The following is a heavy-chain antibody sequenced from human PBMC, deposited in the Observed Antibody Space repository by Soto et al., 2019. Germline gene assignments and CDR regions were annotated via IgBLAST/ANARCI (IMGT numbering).Heavy chain of an antibody. CDR2: IYHSGST. CDR1: GGSISNGGYS. J-gene: IGHJ4*02. Sequence: SDTLSLTCAVSGGSISNGGYSWSWIRQPPGKGLEWIGSIYHSGSTNYNPSLKSRVTISVDKSKNQFSLKLSSVTAADTAVYYCANLDYGDYFDYWGQGTLVTVSS. D-gene: IGHD4-17*01. CDR3: ANLDYGDYFDY. V-gene: IGHV4-30-2*01.